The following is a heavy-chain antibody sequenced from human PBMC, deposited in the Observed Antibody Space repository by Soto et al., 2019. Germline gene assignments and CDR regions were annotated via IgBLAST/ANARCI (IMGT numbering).Heavy chain of an antibody. V-gene: IGHV3-23*01. CDR3: AKTASQVDTYDY. CDR1: GFTFSGNA. D-gene: IGHD5-18*01. J-gene: IGHJ4*02. Sequence: EVQLLESGGGLVQPGGSLRLSCAASGFTFSGNAMSWVRQAPGKGLEWVSGISGSGYSTYYADSVKGRFTISRDNSKNTLYLQMNSLRAEDTAVYNCAKTASQVDTYDYWGQGTLVTVSS. CDR2: ISGSGYST.